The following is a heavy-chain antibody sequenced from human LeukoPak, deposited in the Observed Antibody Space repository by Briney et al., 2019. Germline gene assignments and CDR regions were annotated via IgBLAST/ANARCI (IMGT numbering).Heavy chain of an antibody. D-gene: IGHD3-3*01. CDR1: GHTFSSFG. CDR3: ARLILFGGLRPSAVDY. Sequence: ASVKVSCKTSGHTFSSFGFSWVRQAPGQGLEWMAWIGAYNGNTDYAQKFQGRVTVTTDTSTSTAYMELRSLRSDDTAVYYCARLILFGGLRPSAVDYWGQGTLVTVSS. CDR2: IGAYNGNT. J-gene: IGHJ4*02. V-gene: IGHV1-18*01.